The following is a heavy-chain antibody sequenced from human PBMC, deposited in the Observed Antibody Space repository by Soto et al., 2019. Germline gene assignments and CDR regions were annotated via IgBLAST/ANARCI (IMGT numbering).Heavy chain of an antibody. D-gene: IGHD1-7*01. V-gene: IGHV3-23*01. CDR1: GSTFSSNP. CDR2: ISGSGGST. J-gene: IGHJ3*02. Sequence: EVQLLESGGGLVQPGGSRSLPCAASGSTFSSNPMSGVRQAQGKGLEWVSAISGSGGSTYYADSVKGRFTISRDNSKNTLYLQMNSLRAEDTAVYYCAKAITGTTWSAFDIWGQGTMVTVSS. CDR3: AKAITGTTWSAFDI.